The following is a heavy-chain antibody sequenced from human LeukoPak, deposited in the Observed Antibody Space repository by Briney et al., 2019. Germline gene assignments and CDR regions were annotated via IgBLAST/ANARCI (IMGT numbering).Heavy chain of an antibody. J-gene: IGHJ6*03. D-gene: IGHD4-17*01. V-gene: IGHV3-23*01. CDR2: ISGRGDRT. CDR3: AKDASTTTVTHMDV. CDR1: GLTFTNFG. Sequence: GGSLRLSCAASGLTFTNFGMSWVRQAPGKGLEWVSAISGRGDRTYYADSVKGRCTISRDNSKNTLYLQMNSLRAEDTAVYYCAKDASTTTVTHMDVWGKGTTVTISS.